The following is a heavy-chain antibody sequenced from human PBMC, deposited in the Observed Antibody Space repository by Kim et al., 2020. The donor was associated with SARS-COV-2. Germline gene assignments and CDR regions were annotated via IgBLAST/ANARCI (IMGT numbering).Heavy chain of an antibody. V-gene: IGHV3-23*01. J-gene: IGHJ5*02. D-gene: IGHD1-26*01. CDR3: ARGLGVGAKSSFDP. Sequence: AETRKGRFTISRDNSKNTLYLQMNSLRAEDTAVYYCARGLGVGAKSSFDPWGQGTLVTVSS.